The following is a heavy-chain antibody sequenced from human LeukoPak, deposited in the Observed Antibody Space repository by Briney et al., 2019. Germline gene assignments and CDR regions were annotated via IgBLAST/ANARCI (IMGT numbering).Heavy chain of an antibody. D-gene: IGHD3-22*01. CDR2: IYYSGIT. CDR3: AATVYYYDTSGYVDY. J-gene: IGHJ4*02. Sequence: SETLSLTCTVSGGSISSYYWSWIRQPPGKGLEWIGYIYYSGITNYNPSLKSRVTISADTSKMQFSLKLSSVTAADTAVYYCAATVYYYDTSGYVDYWGQGTLITVSS. CDR1: GGSISSYY. V-gene: IGHV4-59*08.